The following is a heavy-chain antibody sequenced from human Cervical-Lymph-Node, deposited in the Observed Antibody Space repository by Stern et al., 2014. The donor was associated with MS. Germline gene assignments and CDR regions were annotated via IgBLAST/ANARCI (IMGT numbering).Heavy chain of an antibody. D-gene: IGHD5-24*01. CDR3: ARHRDGYSEPFDY. CDR2: LNPDDSET. J-gene: IGHJ4*02. V-gene: IGHV5-51*01. Sequence: VQLVQSGAAVKKPGESLKISCQVSGYTFSNYWIAWVRQMPGKGLEWMGVLNPDDSETMYSPSFEGQVAFSADKSTNTAYLQWSSLRASETGIYFCARHRDGYSEPFDYWGQGTLVTVSS. CDR1: GYTFSNYW.